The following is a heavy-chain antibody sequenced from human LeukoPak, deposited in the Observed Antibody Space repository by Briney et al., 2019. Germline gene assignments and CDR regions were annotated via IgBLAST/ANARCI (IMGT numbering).Heavy chain of an antibody. CDR2: IKQDGSEK. D-gene: IGHD2-8*01. Sequence: GGSLRLSCAASRFTFSSYAMHWVRQAPGKGLEWVANIKQDGSEKYYVDSVKGRFTISRDNAKNSLYLQMNSLRAEDTAVYYCARRNDYGDYWGQGTLVTVSS. J-gene: IGHJ4*02. CDR3: ARRNDYGDY. CDR1: RFTFSSYA. V-gene: IGHV3-7*01.